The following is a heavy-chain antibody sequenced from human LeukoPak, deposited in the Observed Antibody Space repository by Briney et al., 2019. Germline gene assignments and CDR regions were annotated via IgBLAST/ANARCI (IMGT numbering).Heavy chain of an antibody. Sequence: GGSLRLSCAASGFTFSGSAMHWVRQASGKGLEWVGRIRSKANSYATAYAASVKGRFTITRDNAKNSLHLQMNSLRVEDTAVYYCARGYYYSGTYYLSFFDYWGQGTLVTVSS. V-gene: IGHV3-73*01. D-gene: IGHD3-10*01. CDR2: IRSKANSYAT. J-gene: IGHJ4*02. CDR3: ARGYYYSGTYYLSFFDY. CDR1: GFTFSGSA.